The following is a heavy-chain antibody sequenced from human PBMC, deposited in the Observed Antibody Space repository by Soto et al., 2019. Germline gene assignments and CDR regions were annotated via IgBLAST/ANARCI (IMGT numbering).Heavy chain of an antibody. CDR2: INHSGST. CDR1: GGSFSGYY. Sequence: LETLSLTCAVYGGSFSGYYWSWIRQPPGKGLEWIGEINHSGSTNYNPSLKSRVTISVDTSKNQFSLKLSSVTAADTAVYYCARGSWGVSYYYYYGMDVWGQGTTVTVSS. V-gene: IGHV4-34*01. CDR3: ARGSWGVSYYYYYGMDV. D-gene: IGHD3-10*01. J-gene: IGHJ6*02.